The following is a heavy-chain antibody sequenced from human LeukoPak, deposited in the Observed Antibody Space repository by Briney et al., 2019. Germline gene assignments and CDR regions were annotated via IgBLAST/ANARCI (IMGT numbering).Heavy chain of an antibody. D-gene: IGHD3-22*01. J-gene: IGHJ4*02. CDR2: IWYDGSNK. V-gene: IGHV3-33*01. Sequence: GRSLRLSCAASGFTFSSYGMHWVRQAPGKGLEWVAVIWYDGSNKYYADSVKGRFTISRDNSKNTLYLQMNSLRAEDTAVYYCAGSSGYYYFDYWGQGTLVTVSS. CDR3: AGSSGYYYFDY. CDR1: GFTFSSYG.